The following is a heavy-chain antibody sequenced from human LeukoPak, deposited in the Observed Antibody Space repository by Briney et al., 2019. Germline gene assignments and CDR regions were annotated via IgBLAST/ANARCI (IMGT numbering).Heavy chain of an antibody. CDR2: ISNSGST. CDR1: GGSISSHY. D-gene: IGHD1-26*01. V-gene: IGHV4-59*08. Sequence: SETLSLTCTVSGGSISSHYWSWIRQPPGKGLEWIGYISNSGSTNYNPSLKSRVTISVDTSKNQFSLRLSSVTAADTAVYYSARLASGSYGPLTPFDYWGQGTLVTVSS. J-gene: IGHJ4*02. CDR3: ARLASGSYGPLTPFDY.